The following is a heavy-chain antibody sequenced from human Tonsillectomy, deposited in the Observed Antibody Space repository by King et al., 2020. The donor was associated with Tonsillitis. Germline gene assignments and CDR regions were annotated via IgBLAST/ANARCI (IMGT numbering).Heavy chain of an antibody. CDR1: GGTSRSYV. V-gene: IGHV1-69*01. D-gene: IGHD1-14*01. CDR2: IIPVLGTS. J-gene: IGHJ4*02. Sequence: QVQLVQSGAEVKEPGSSLKVSCKASGGTSRSYVLTWVRQAPGQGLEWMGGIIPVLGTSNYAQKFQGRVTITADESSTTAYMELSTLRSEDTAVYFCARQITYYYDNWGQGTLVTVSS. CDR3: ARQITYYYDN.